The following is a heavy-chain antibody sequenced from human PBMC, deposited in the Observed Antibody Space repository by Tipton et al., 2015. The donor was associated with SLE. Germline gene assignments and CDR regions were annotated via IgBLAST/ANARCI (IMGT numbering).Heavy chain of an antibody. V-gene: IGHV4-4*02. Sequence: TLSLTCTVSGGSINSGNWWNWVRQPPGKGLEWIGEISHSGSTNYNPSLKSRVTISIDKSKNQFSLKLTSVTAADRAVYYCASLSATRYCLYGMAVWGPGTTVTVSS. CDR3: ASLSATRYCLYGMAV. CDR2: ISHSGST. J-gene: IGHJ6*02. CDR1: GGSINSGNW. D-gene: IGHD2-15*01.